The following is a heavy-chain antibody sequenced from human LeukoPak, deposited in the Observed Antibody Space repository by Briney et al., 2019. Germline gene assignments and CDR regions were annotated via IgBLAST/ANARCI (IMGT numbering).Heavy chain of an antibody. V-gene: IGHV1-18*01. Sequence: GASVKASCKAAGYTFTTYDISWVREAPGQGLEWVGWSSAYNGNTNYAQKLQGRVTMTTDTSTSTAYMELRSLRSDDTAVYYCARDDGSSSLFDYWGQGTLVTVSS. D-gene: IGHD6-13*01. CDR3: ARDDGSSSLFDY. CDR2: SSAYNGNT. J-gene: IGHJ4*02. CDR1: GYTFTTYD.